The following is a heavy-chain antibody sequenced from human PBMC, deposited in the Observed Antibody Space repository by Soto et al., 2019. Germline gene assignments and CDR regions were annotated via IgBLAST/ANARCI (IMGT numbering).Heavy chain of an antibody. J-gene: IGHJ4*02. CDR1: GGSFSGYY. CDR3: ARAAAPSAEYDY. V-gene: IGHV4-34*01. CDR2: INHSGST. Sequence: SETLSLTCAVYGGSFSGYYWSWIRQPPGKGLEWIGEINHSGSTNYNPSLKSRVTISVDTSKNQFSLKLSSVTAADTAVYYCARAAAPSAEYDYWGQGTLVIVSS. D-gene: IGHD6-13*01.